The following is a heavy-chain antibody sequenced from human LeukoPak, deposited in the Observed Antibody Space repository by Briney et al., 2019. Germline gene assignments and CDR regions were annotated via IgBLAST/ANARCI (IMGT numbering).Heavy chain of an antibody. D-gene: IGHD3-22*01. J-gene: IGHJ3*02. CDR1: GYTFTSYY. Sequence: PGASVQVSCKASGYTFTSYYMHWVRQAPGQGLEWMGIINPSGGSTSYAQKFQGRVTMTRVTSTSTVYMELSSLRSEDTAVYYCARDGLVVITTSPRGAFDIWGQGTMVTVSS. CDR3: ARDGLVVITTSPRGAFDI. V-gene: IGHV1-46*01. CDR2: INPSGGST.